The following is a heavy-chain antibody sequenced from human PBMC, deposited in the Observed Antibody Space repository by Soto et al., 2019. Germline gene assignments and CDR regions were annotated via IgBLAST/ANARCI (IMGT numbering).Heavy chain of an antibody. CDR2: IYYSGST. V-gene: IGHV4-61*08. Sequence: SETLSLTCTVSGGSVSSGDYFWSWLRQSPGKRLEWIAYIYYSGSTNYNPSLKSRATISVDTSKSQVSLTLTSMTAADAALYYCARSPNYYYYGFDVWGQGTAVTISS. D-gene: IGHD3-10*01. CDR1: GGSVSSGDYF. J-gene: IGHJ6*02. CDR3: ARSPNYYYYGFDV.